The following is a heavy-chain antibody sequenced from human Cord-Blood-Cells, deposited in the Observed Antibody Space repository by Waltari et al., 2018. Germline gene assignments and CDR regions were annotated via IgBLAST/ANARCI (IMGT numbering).Heavy chain of an antibody. D-gene: IGHD2-2*01. V-gene: IGHV4-34*01. CDR3: ARGGVPAAPFNWFDP. J-gene: IGHJ5*02. CDR2: INHSGST. Sequence: QVQLQQWGAGLLKPSETLSLTCAVYGGSFRGYYWRLIRQPPGKGLEWIGEINHSGSTNYNPSLKSRVTISVDTSKNQFSLKLSSVTAADTAVYYCARGGVPAAPFNWFDPWGQGTLVTVSS. CDR1: GGSFRGYY.